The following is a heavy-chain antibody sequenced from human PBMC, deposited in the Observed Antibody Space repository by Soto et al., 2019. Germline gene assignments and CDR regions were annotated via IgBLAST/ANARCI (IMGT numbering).Heavy chain of an antibody. Sequence: QLQLRESGSGLVKPSQTLSLTCTVSGDSISSGGYSWNWIRQAPGKGLEWIGYIYHSGGTDYNPSLKSRVTITVDSSNNQFSLKLNSVTAADTAVYYCARDSRSGYYLEYWGQGTQVTVSS. D-gene: IGHD3-22*01. CDR3: ARDSRSGYYLEY. J-gene: IGHJ4*02. CDR2: IYHSGGT. V-gene: IGHV4-30-2*01. CDR1: GDSISSGGYS.